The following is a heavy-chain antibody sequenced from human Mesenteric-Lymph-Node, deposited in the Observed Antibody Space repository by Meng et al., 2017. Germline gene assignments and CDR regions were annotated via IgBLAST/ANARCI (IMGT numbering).Heavy chain of an antibody. CDR2: ISGSGGST. CDR1: GFTFSDHH. V-gene: IGHV3-23*01. J-gene: IGHJ6*02. Sequence: GESLKISCAASGFTFSDHHMDWVRQAPGKGLEWVSAISGSGGSTYHADAVKGRFSISRDTPKNMLYLQMNSLRAEDTAVYYCARVGRRDAYNTSPYYYFYAMDVWGQGTTVTVSS. CDR3: ARVGRRDAYNTSPYYYFYAMDV. D-gene: IGHD5-24*01.